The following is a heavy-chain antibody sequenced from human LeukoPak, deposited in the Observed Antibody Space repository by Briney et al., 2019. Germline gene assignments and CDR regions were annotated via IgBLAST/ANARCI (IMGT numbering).Heavy chain of an antibody. D-gene: IGHD2-15*01. Sequence: ASVKVSCKASGYTFTSYYMHWVRQAPGQGLEWMGWINPNSGGTNYAQKFQGRVTMTRDTSISTAYMELSRLRSDDTAVYYCATVVAAGYYFDYWGQGTLVTVSS. V-gene: IGHV1-2*02. CDR3: ATVVAAGYYFDY. J-gene: IGHJ4*02. CDR2: INPNSGGT. CDR1: GYTFTSYY.